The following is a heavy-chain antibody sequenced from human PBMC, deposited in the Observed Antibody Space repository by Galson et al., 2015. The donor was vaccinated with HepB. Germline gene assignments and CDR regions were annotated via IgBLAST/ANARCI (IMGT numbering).Heavy chain of an antibody. D-gene: IGHD5-12*01. CDR1: GFTFSGYG. CDR3: AKDQYSGYAYCDN. CDR2: TRYDGTTE. Sequence: SLRLSCAASGFTFSGYGMHWVRQAPGKGLEWLSFTRYDGTTEYYAESVKGRFTIPRDNANNTLHLQMNRLRAEDTAVYYCAKDQYSGYAYCDNWGQGTLVTVSS. V-gene: IGHV3-30*02. J-gene: IGHJ4*02.